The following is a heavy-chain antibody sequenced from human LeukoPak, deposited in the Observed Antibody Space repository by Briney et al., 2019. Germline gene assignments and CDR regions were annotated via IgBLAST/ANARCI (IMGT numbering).Heavy chain of an antibody. CDR1: GFTVSSNY. Sequence: GGSLRLSCAASGFTVSSNYMSWVRQAPGKGLEWVSVIYSGGSTYYADSVKGRFTISRDNSKNTLYLQMNSLRAEDTAVYYCARDRYSYGGVWFDPWGQGTLVTVSS. V-gene: IGHV3-53*01. J-gene: IGHJ5*02. CDR2: IYSGGST. CDR3: ARDRYSYGGVWFDP. D-gene: IGHD5-18*01.